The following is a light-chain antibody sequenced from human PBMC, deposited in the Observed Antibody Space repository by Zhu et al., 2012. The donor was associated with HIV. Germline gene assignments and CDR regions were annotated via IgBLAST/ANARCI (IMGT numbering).Light chain of an antibody. CDR3: QHRDTWPPWT. V-gene: IGKV3D-20*02. CDR1: QSVTSSY. CDR2: GAS. J-gene: IGKJ1*01. Sequence: IVLTQSPGTLSLSPGERATLSCRASQSVTSSYLAWYQQKPGQAPRLLIYGASSRATGIPARFSGSGSGTDFTLTISSLQPEDFAVYYCQHRDTWPPWTFGQGTKVE.